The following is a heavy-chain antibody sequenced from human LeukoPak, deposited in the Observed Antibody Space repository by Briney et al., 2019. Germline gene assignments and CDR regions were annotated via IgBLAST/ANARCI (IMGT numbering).Heavy chain of an antibody. CDR3: ARRSTYYAMDV. CDR1: GFTFSSYG. J-gene: IGHJ6*02. D-gene: IGHD2/OR15-2a*01. V-gene: IGHV3-33*01. CDR2: IWFDGTNK. Sequence: PGKSLRLSCAASGFTFSSYGMHWVRQAPGKGLEWVAVIWFDGTNKYYADSVKGRFTISRDNSENTLHLQMNRLTPEDTALYYCARRSTYYAMDVWGRGTTVTAS.